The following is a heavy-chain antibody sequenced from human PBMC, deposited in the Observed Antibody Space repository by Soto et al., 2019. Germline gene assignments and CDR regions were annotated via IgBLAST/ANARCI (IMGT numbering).Heavy chain of an antibody. CDR1: GGSFSGYY. V-gene: IGHV4-34*01. CDR2: INHSGST. Sequence: SETLSLTCAVYGGSFSGYYWSWIRQPPGKGLEWIGEINHSGSTNYNPSLKSRVTISVDTSKNQFSLKLSSVTAADTAVYYCARGLHLNQYYDFWSGQHYYGMDVWGQGTTVTVSS. CDR3: ARGLHLNQYYDFWSGQHYYGMDV. J-gene: IGHJ6*02. D-gene: IGHD3-3*01.